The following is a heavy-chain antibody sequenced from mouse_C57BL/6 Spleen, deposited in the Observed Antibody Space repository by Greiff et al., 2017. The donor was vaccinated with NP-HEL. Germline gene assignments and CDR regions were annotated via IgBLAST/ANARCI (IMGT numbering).Heavy chain of an antibody. CDR1: GYTFTSYW. Sequence: QVQLKQPGTELVKPGASVKLSCKASGYTFTSYWMHWVKQRPGQGLEWIGNINPSNGGTNYNEKFKSKATLTVDKSSSTAYMQLSSLTSEDSAVYYCARPQLGLDWYFDVWGTGTTVTVSS. CDR3: ARPQLGLDWYFDV. V-gene: IGHV1-53*01. CDR2: INPSNGGT. D-gene: IGHD4-1*02. J-gene: IGHJ1*03.